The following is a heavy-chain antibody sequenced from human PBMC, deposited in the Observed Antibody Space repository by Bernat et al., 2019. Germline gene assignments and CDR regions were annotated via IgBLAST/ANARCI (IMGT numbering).Heavy chain of an antibody. V-gene: IGHV3-23*01. CDR2: ISGSGGST. CDR1: GGSISSGSYY. CDR3: AKDQSHYYYYGMDV. J-gene: IGHJ6*02. Sequence: LQLQESGPGLVKPSETLSLTCTVSGGSISSGSYYWGWIRQAPGKGLEWVSAISGSGGSTYYADSVKGRFTISRDNSKNTLYLQMNSLRAEDTAVYYCAKDQSHYYYYGMDVWGQGTTVTVSS.